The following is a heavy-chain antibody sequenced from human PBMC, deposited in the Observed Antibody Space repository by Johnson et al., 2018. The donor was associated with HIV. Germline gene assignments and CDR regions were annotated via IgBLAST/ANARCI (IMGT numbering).Heavy chain of an antibody. V-gene: IGHV3-13*01. CDR3: AKVRWLRLDNEAFDS. Sequence: VQLVESGGGLIQPGGSLRLSCAASGFTVRSNYMSWVRQATGKGLEWVSAIGTAGDTYYPGSVKGRFTISRENAKNSLYLQMNSLRAGDTAVYYCAKVRWLRLDNEAFDSWGQGTMVTVS. CDR2: IGTAGDT. D-gene: IGHD5-12*01. J-gene: IGHJ3*02. CDR1: GFTVRSNY.